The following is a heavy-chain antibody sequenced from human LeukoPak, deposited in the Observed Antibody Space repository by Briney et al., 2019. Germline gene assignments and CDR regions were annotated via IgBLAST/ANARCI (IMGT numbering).Heavy chain of an antibody. CDR1: GFTFSSYG. V-gene: IGHV4-39*07. Sequence: GSLRLSCAASGFTFSSYGMSWVRQAPGKGLEWIGSIYYSGSAYYNPSLKSRVTISVDTSKNQFSLKLSSVTAADTAVYYCARDWKDDYVWGSYRYEGDYFDYWGQGTLVTVSS. CDR3: ARDWKDDYVWGSYRYEGDYFDY. D-gene: IGHD3-16*02. CDR2: IYYSGSA. J-gene: IGHJ4*02.